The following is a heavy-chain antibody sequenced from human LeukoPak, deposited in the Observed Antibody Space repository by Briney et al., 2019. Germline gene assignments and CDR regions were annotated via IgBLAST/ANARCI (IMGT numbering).Heavy chain of an antibody. D-gene: IGHD4-17*01. CDR2: IKQDGREK. J-gene: IGHJ4*02. V-gene: IGHV3-7*01. Sequence: GGSLRLSCAASGFTVSSNYMSWVRQAPGKGLEWVANIKQDGREKYYVDSVKGRFTISRDNTKNSLYLQMNSLRAEDTAVYYCARVKSRGDYVFDYWGQGTLVTVSS. CDR3: ARVKSRGDYVFDY. CDR1: GFTVSSNY.